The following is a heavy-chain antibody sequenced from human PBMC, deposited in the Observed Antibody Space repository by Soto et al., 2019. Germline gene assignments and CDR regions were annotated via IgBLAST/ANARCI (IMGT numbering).Heavy chain of an antibody. CDR3: ARYSDGGYYFDY. CDR1: GYSFTNYW. Sequence: PGESLKISCKGSGYSFTNYWIGWVRQKPGKGLEWMGIIYPGDSDTIYSPSFEGQVTISAEKSITTAFLQWHSLKTSDTAVYYCARYSDGGYYFDYWGQGTLVTVS. V-gene: IGHV5-51*01. CDR2: IYPGDSDT. D-gene: IGHD4-17*01. J-gene: IGHJ4*02.